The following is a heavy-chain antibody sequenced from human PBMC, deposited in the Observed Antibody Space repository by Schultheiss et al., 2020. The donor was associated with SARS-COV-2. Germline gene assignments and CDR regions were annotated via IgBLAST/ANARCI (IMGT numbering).Heavy chain of an antibody. CDR3: AINDFWSGYPNWFDP. V-gene: IGHV4-4*08. J-gene: IGHJ5*02. Sequence: SETLSLTCTVSGGSLSPYFWNWIRHPPGKGLEWIGRIYTSGSTNYNPSLKSRVTISVDTSKNQFSLKLSSVTAADTAVYYCAINDFWSGYPNWFDPWGQGTLVTVSS. CDR1: GGSLSPYF. D-gene: IGHD3-3*01. CDR2: IYTSGST.